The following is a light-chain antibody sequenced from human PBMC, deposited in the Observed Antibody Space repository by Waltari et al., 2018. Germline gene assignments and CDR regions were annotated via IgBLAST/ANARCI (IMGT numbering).Light chain of an antibody. CDR3: QQYDVSPLT. Sequence: EIVLTQSPGTLSLSPGERATLSCRASQTVRATYLAWYQQKPGQAPTLVIHETSIRATGIPDRFSGSGSGTDFSLTISSLEPEDFAVYYCQQYDVSPLTFGGGTKVETK. CDR1: QTVRATY. CDR2: ETS. V-gene: IGKV3-20*01. J-gene: IGKJ4*01.